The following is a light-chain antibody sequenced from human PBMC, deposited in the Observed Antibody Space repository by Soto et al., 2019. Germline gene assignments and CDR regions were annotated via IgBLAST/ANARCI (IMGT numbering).Light chain of an antibody. V-gene: IGKV1-6*01. CDR3: LQDYNYPWT. CDR2: AAS. CDR1: QGIRND. Sequence: AIQMTQSPSSLPASVGDGVTITCRASQGIRNDLGWYQQKPGKAPQLLIYAASSLQRGVPSRFSGSGSGTDFTLTISSLQPEDFATYYCLQDYNYPWTFGQGTKVDIK. J-gene: IGKJ1*01.